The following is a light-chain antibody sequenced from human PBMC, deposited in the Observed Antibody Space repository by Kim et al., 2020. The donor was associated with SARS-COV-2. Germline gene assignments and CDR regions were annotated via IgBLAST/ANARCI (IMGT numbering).Light chain of an antibody. CDR2: GAS. Sequence: EIVLTQSPGTLSLSPGERATLSCRASQSVTSNYLGWYQQKPGQAPRLLIYGASSRATGIPERFSGSGSGTDFTLTISRLEVEDLAVYYCQQYGSSPRTFGQGTKVDIK. CDR3: QQYGSSPRT. V-gene: IGKV3-20*01. CDR1: QSVTSNY. J-gene: IGKJ1*01.